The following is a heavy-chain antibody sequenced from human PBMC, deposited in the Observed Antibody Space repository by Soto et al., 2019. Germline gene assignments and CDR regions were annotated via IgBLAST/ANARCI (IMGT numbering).Heavy chain of an antibody. CDR3: ARVRVTIFGVVLPDYGMDV. Sequence: GGSLRLSCAAAGFTFSSYWMSWVRQAPGKGLEWVANIKQDGSEKYYVDSVKGRFTISRDNAKNSLYLQMNSLRAEDTAVYYCARVRVTIFGVVLPDYGMDVWGQGTTVTVSS. D-gene: IGHD3-3*01. V-gene: IGHV3-7*05. CDR2: IKQDGSEK. J-gene: IGHJ6*02. CDR1: GFTFSSYW.